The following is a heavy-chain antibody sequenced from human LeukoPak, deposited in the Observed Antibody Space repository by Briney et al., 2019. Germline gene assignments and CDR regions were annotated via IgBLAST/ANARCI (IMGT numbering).Heavy chain of an antibody. CDR3: ARGKYYGSGTLYFDY. CDR1: GGSISGDGHY. Sequence: PSETLSLTCTVSGGSISGDGHYWTWIRQHPGRGLEWIGYIYYSGSTYYNPSLQSRGIISVDTSRYQFSLRLSSVTAADTAVYYCARGKYYGSGTLYFDYWGQGILVTVSS. V-gene: IGHV4-31*03. D-gene: IGHD3-10*01. CDR2: IYYSGST. J-gene: IGHJ4*02.